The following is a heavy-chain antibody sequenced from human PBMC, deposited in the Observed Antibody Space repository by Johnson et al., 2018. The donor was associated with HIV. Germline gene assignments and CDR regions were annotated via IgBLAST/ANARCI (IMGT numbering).Heavy chain of an antibody. J-gene: IGHJ3*02. Sequence: QVQLVESGGGVVQPGRSLRLSCAASGFTFSRYAMHWVRQAPGKGLEWVAVISYDGSNKYYADSVKGRFTISRDNSKNTLYLQMNSLRAEDTAVYYCAREAGTAFDIWGQGTMVTVSS. V-gene: IGHV3-30*04. CDR3: AREAGTAFDI. CDR2: ISYDGSNK. CDR1: GFTFSRYA.